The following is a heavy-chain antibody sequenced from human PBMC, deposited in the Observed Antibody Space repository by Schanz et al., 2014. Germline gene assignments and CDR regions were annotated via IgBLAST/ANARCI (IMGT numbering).Heavy chain of an antibody. CDR1: GSDIRGFH. Sequence: QVQLQESGPGQVRPSETLSLTCTVSGSDIRGFHWSWIRQSPVKELEWISYIAYSGSTNYNPSLQRRITICLDSSQSQFSLRMTSVSSADTAKYYCARDERNSYGFTSTFHAWGQGTLVDVSS. D-gene: IGHD3-16*01. J-gene: IGHJ5*02. CDR2: IAYSGST. V-gene: IGHV4-59*13. CDR3: ARDERNSYGFTSTFHA.